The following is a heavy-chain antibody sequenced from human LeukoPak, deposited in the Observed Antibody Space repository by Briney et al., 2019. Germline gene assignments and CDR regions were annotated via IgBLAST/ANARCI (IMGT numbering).Heavy chain of an antibody. CDR1: GYTFTYYG. CDR2: ISPYNYNT. Sequence: ASVKVSCKTSGYTFTYYGINWVRQAPGQGLEWMGWISPYNYNTNYAQKFQGRVTMTRDTSTSTVYMELSSLRSEDTAVYYCARGLGSESYYGSWGQGTLVTVSS. V-gene: IGHV1-18*01. J-gene: IGHJ5*02. D-gene: IGHD3-10*01. CDR3: ARGLGSESYYGS.